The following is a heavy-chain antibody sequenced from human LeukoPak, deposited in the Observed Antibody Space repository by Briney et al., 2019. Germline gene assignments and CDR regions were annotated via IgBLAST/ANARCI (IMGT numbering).Heavy chain of an antibody. CDR3: ARGLVYSSSWLSFYYYYYMDV. CDR1: GGTFSSYA. V-gene: IGHV1-69*05. J-gene: IGHJ6*03. Sequence: SVKVSCKASGGTFSSYAISWVRQAPGQGLEWMGGIIPIFGTANYAQKFQGRVTITTDESTSTAYMELSSLRSEDTAVYYCARGLVYSSSWLSFYYYYYMDVWGKGTTFTVSS. D-gene: IGHD6-13*01. CDR2: IIPIFGTA.